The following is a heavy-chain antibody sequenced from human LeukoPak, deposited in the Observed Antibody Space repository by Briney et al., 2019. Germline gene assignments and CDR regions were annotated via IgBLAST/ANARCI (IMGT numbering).Heavy chain of an antibody. J-gene: IGHJ3*01. CDR1: GDTVSSNSAA. CDR3: ARGFALDF. CDR2: TYYRSKWYY. Sequence: SQTLSLTYDISGDTVSSNSAAWNWLRQSPSRGLEWLGRTYYRSKWYYDYAVSVKSRITISPDTSKNQFSLQLNSVTADDTAVYYCARGFALDFWGQGTSVTVSS. V-gene: IGHV6-1*01.